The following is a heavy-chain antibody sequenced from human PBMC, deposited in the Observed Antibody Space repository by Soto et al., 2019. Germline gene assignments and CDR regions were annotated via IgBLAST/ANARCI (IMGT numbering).Heavy chain of an antibody. V-gene: IGHV1-18*01. CDR1: GYSFTTSG. J-gene: IGHJ4*02. CDR3: ARRLYCDYDY. Sequence: QAQLVQSGAVVKEPGASVQVSCKASGYSFTTSGITWVRQAPGQGLDWMGWISTYNGNTNYAQKLQDRVTLTTDTSMSTAYMELRSLRSDDTAVDYDARRLYCDYDYGGKGALVTVAS. D-gene: IGHD2-8*02. CDR2: ISTYNGNT.